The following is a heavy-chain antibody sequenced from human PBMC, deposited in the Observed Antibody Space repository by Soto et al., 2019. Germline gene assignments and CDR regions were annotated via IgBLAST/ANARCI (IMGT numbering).Heavy chain of an antibody. Sequence: QVQRVQSGAEVKKPGSSVKVSCKASGGTFSSYTISWVRQAPGQGLEWMGRIIPILGIANYAQKFQGRVTITADKSTSTAYMELSSLRSQDTAVYYSARDGRVVVVARGPNWFDPWGQGTLVTVSS. CDR1: GGTFSSYT. D-gene: IGHD2-15*01. J-gene: IGHJ5*02. CDR2: IIPILGIA. CDR3: ARDGRVVVVARGPNWFDP. V-gene: IGHV1-69*08.